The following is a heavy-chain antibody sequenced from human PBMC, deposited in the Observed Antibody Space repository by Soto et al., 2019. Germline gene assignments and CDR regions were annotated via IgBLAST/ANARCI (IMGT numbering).Heavy chain of an antibody. Sequence: SETLSLTCTVSGGSISSRSYYWGWIRQPPGKGLEWIGSIYYSGSTYYNPSLKSRVTISVDTSKNQFSLKLSSVTAADTAVYYCARLEQWLETDAFDIWGQGTMVTVSS. J-gene: IGHJ3*02. V-gene: IGHV4-39*01. D-gene: IGHD6-19*01. CDR1: GGSISSRSYY. CDR3: ARLEQWLETDAFDI. CDR2: IYYSGST.